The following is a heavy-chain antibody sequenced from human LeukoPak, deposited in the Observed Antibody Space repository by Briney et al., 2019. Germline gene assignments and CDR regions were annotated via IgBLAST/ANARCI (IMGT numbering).Heavy chain of an antibody. CDR2: ISWNSGSI. Sequence: GGSLRLSCAASGFAFDDYAMHWVRQAPGKGLEWVSGISWNSGSIGYADSVKGRFTISRDNAKNSLYLQMNSLRAEDTALYYCAKGHVVGATTSGAFDIWGQGTMVTVSS. CDR1: GFAFDDYA. V-gene: IGHV3-9*01. D-gene: IGHD1-26*01. J-gene: IGHJ3*02. CDR3: AKGHVVGATTSGAFDI.